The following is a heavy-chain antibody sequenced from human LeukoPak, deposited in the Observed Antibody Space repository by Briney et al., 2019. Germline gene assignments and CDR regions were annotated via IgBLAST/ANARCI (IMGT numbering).Heavy chain of an antibody. CDR2: IRGKAYGGTT. Sequence: GGSLRLSCTASGFTFGDYAMSWVRQAPGKGLEWVGFIRGKAYGGTTEYAASVKGRFTISRDDSKSIAYLHMNSLKTEDTAVYYCARDLGYCSGGSCSWFGYSYWGQGTLVTVSS. V-gene: IGHV3-49*04. CDR1: GFTFGDYA. J-gene: IGHJ4*02. D-gene: IGHD2-15*01. CDR3: ARDLGYCSGGSCSWFGYSY.